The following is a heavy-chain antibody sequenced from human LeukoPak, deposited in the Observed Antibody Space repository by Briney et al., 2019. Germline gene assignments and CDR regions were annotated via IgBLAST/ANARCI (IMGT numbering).Heavy chain of an antibody. V-gene: IGHV3-74*01. CDR3: ARGRYYGMDV. Sequence: QPGGSLRLPCAASGFTFSTYWMHWVRQAPGKGLVWLSRISSDGSSTNYADSVKGRFTISRDNAKNTLYLQMNSLRAEDTAVYYCARGRYYGMDVWGQGTTVTVSS. CDR2: ISSDGSST. J-gene: IGHJ6*02. CDR1: GFTFSTYW.